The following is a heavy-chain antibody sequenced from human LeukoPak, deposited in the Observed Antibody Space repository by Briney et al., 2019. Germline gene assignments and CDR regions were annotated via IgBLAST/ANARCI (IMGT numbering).Heavy chain of an antibody. V-gene: IGHV1-18*01. D-gene: IGHD6-6*01. Sequence: ASIKVSCKASGYTFTSYGISWVRRAPGQGLEWMGWISAYNGNTNYAQKLQGRVTMTTDTSTSTAYMELRSLRSDDTAVYYCARADFSSSWPNSWGQGTLVTVSS. CDR3: ARADFSSSWPNS. CDR1: GYTFTSYG. CDR2: ISAYNGNT. J-gene: IGHJ4*02.